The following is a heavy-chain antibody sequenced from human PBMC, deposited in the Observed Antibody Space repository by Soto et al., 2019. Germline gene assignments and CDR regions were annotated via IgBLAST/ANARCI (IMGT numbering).Heavy chain of an antibody. CDR2: IYHSGST. CDR3: ARLWFGELLGYYYYYGMDV. V-gene: IGHV4-30-2*01. Sequence: SETLSLTCAVSGGSISSGGYSWSWIRQPPGKGLEWIGYIYHSGSTYYNPSLKSRVTISVDRSKNQFSLRLSSVTASDTAVYYCARLWFGELLGYYYYYGMDVWGQGTTVTVSS. CDR1: GGSISSGGYS. J-gene: IGHJ6*02. D-gene: IGHD3-10*01.